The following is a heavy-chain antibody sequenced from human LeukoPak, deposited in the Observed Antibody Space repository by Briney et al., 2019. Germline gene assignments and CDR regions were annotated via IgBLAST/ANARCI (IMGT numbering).Heavy chain of an antibody. V-gene: IGHV5-51*01. J-gene: IGHJ4*02. CDR3: ARRAHSGAMITLDY. CDR2: IYPGAYNS. D-gene: IGHD5-12*01. CDR1: GYGFTSYW. Sequence: GEPLKISCRGFGYGFTSYWIVWGRQIPGKGLEWMGVIYPGAYNSRYSPSFQGQVTISADNSISTAYLQWSSLKASDTAMYYCARRAHSGAMITLDYWGQGTLVTVSS.